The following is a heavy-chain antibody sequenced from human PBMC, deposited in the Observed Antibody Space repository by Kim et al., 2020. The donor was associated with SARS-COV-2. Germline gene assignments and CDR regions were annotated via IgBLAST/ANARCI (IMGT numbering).Heavy chain of an antibody. CDR1: GFNFDDFA. J-gene: IGHJ3*01. V-gene: IGHV3-9*01. D-gene: IGHD2-15*01. CDR2: ITWNSGDI. CDR3: TKGRGGLYDASDF. Sequence: GGSLRLSCAASGFNFDDFAMHWVRQGPGKGLEWVSGITWNSGDIGYVDSVKGRFTVSRDNAKTSLYLQMNSLSVEDTAMYYCTKGRGGLYDASDFWGRGTMVTVSS.